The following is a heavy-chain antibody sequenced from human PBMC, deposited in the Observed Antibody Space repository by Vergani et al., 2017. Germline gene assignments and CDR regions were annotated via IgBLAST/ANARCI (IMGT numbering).Heavy chain of an antibody. CDR2: IYPGDSDT. Sequence: EVKLVQSGAEVKKPGESLKISCKGSGYSFTSYWIGWVRQMPGKGLEWMGIIYPGDSDTRYSPSFQGQVTISADKSLSTAYLQWSSLKASDTAMYYCARRGDYYDDSSGHIFRYFDYWGQGTLVTVSS. J-gene: IGHJ4*02. V-gene: IGHV5-51*01. CDR3: ARRGDYYDDSSGHIFRYFDY. CDR1: GYSFTSYW. D-gene: IGHD3-22*01.